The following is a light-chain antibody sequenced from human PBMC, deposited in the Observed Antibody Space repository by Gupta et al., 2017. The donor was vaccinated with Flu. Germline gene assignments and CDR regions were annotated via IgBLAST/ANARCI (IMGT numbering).Light chain of an antibody. CDR2: KSS. Sequence: DIVMTQTPLSSPVTLGQPASISCRSSQSLAHRDGSTYLSWLQQRPGQPPRLLIYKSSNRFSGVPDRFSGSGAGTDFTLKISRVEPEDVGVYYCRQCKQFPYTFGHGTIVDIK. J-gene: IGKJ3*01. V-gene: IGKV2-24*01. CDR3: RQCKQFPYT. CDR1: QSLAHRDGSTY.